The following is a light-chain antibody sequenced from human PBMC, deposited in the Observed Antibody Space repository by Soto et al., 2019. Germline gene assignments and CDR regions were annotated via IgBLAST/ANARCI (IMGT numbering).Light chain of an antibody. CDR3: PQYGTSEII. Sequence: IVLTRAAGTLSLSPGEIATLSCRASQSVSSSYLAWYQQKPGQAPRPLIYGASSRATGIPDRFSGSWYETAFTLTISRLETADFAVFDCPQYGTSEIIFGPATRLEI. CDR2: GAS. J-gene: IGKJ5*01. V-gene: IGKV3-20*01. CDR1: QSVSSSY.